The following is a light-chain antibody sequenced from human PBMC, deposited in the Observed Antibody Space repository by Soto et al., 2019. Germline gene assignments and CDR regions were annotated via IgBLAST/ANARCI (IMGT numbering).Light chain of an antibody. CDR2: GDN. CDR1: SSNIGAEYD. Sequence: QSVLTQPPSVSGAPGQRVAISCTVSSSNIGAEYDVHWYQQLPGTAPKRLIYGDNNRPSGVPDRFSGSKSGTSASPAITGLQPEDEADYYCQSYDSSLTTFVFGTGTKVTVL. V-gene: IGLV1-40*01. J-gene: IGLJ1*01. CDR3: QSYDSSLTTFV.